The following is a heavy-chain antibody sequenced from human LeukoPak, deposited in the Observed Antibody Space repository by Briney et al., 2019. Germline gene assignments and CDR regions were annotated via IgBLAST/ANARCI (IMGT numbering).Heavy chain of an antibody. CDR3: ARRGFDY. V-gene: IGHV1-2*06. J-gene: IGHJ4*02. Sequence: ASVKVSCKASGYTFTGYYIHWIRQTAQQGLEWMGRINPSSGVTYVVQKFQDRVTMTRDKSHSTAFMEMSGLRSDDTAVYYCARRGFDYWGQGTLVTVSS. CDR1: GYTFTGYY. CDR2: INPSSGVT.